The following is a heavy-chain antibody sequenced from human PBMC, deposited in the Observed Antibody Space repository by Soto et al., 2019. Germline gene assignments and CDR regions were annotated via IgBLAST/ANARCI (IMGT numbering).Heavy chain of an antibody. CDR3: ARDKATGTTGSWFDP. D-gene: IGHD1-1*01. CDR2: ISAYNGNT. J-gene: IGHJ5*02. CDR1: GYTFTSYG. V-gene: IGHV1-18*01. Sequence: QVQLVQSGAEVKKPGASVKVSCKASGYTFTSYGISWVRQAPGQGLEWMGWISAYNGNTNYAQKLQGRVTVTTDTATSTAYREMRSLGSDDTAVYYCARDKATGTTGSWFDPWGQGTLVTVSS.